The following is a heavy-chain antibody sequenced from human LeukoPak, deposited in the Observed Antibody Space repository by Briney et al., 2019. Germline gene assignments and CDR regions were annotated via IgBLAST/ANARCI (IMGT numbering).Heavy chain of an antibody. CDR2: INPSGGST. CDR3: ASFNCGGDCYLDY. CDR1: GYTFTSYH. J-gene: IGHJ4*02. D-gene: IGHD2-21*02. V-gene: IGHV1-46*01. Sequence: ASVKVSCKASGYTFTSYHMHWVRQAPGQGLEWMGIINPSGGSTSYAQKFQGRVTMTRDTSTSTVYMELSSLRSEDTAVYYCASFNCGGDCYLDYWGQGTLATVSS.